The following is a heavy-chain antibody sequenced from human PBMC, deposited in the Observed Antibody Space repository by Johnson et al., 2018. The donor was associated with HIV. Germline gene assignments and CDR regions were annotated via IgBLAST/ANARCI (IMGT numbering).Heavy chain of an antibody. Sequence: EQLVESGGGVVQPGRSLRLSCAASEFTFSNYAMHWVRQAPGRGLEWVANIKQDGSEKYYVDSVKGRFTISRDNAKNSLYLQMNSLRAEDTAGYYCARVKFSDYYDSSGYSFPDAFESWGQGTMVTVSS. CDR2: IKQDGSEK. V-gene: IGHV3-7*01. CDR3: ARVKFSDYYDSSGYSFPDAFES. J-gene: IGHJ3*02. D-gene: IGHD3-22*01. CDR1: EFTFSNYA.